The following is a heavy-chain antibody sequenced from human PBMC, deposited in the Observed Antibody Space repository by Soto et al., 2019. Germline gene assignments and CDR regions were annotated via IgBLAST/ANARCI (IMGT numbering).Heavy chain of an antibody. V-gene: IGHV4-34*01. D-gene: IGHD7-27*01. CDR3: ARRRNRTGDGSRHDAFDI. Sequence: SETLSLTCAVYGGSFSGYYWSWIRQPPGKGLEWIGEINHSGSTNYNPSLKSRVTISVDTSKNQFSLKLSSVTAADTAVYYCARRRNRTGDGSRHDAFDIWGQGTMVTVSS. CDR2: INHSGST. CDR1: GGSFSGYY. J-gene: IGHJ3*02.